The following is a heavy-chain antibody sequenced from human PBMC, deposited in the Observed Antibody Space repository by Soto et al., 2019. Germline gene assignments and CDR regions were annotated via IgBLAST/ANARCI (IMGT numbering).Heavy chain of an antibody. D-gene: IGHD1-1*01. CDR3: ARQLERGDLPEGFEY. CDR1: GDSISSIHW. CDR2: IFHSGAT. Sequence: QVQLQESGPGLVEPSGTLSLTCAVSGDSISSIHWWSWVRQSPGKVLEWIGEIFHSGATKYNPSLESRVTMSVDKSNNQLSLKLRSVTAADTAVYYCARQLERGDLPEGFEYWGQGTLATVSS. V-gene: IGHV4-4*02. J-gene: IGHJ4*02.